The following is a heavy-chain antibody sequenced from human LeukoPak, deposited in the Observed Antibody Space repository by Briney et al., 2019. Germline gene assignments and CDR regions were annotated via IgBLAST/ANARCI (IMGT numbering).Heavy chain of an antibody. J-gene: IGHJ4*02. V-gene: IGHV4-34*01. CDR1: GGSFSGYY. CDR3: AKAPDCNSASCYTAIDY. CDR2: INHSGST. Sequence: SSETLSLTCAVYGGSFSGYYWSWIRQPPRKGLEWIGEINHSGSTNYNPSLKSRVTISVDTSKNQFSLKLSSVTAADTAVYYCAKAPDCNSASCYTAIDYWGQGTLVTVSS. D-gene: IGHD2-2*02.